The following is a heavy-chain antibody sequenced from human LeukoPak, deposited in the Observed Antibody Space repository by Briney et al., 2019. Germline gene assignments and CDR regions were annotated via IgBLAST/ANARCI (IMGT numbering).Heavy chain of an antibody. Sequence: GALRPSFSAPWFTLSCYLMGWVRPAPGEGAEWVANIKQDGSDKYYVDSVKGRFTISRDDAKSSLYLQMNSLRAEDTAVYYCARGGNWPDYWGQGTLVTVSS. CDR3: ARGGNWPDY. D-gene: IGHD1-1*01. CDR1: WFTLSCYL. J-gene: IGHJ4*02. CDR2: IKQDGSDK. V-gene: IGHV3-7*01.